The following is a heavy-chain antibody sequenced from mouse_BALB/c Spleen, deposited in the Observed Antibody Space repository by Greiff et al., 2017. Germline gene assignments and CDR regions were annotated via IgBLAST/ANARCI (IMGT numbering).Heavy chain of an antibody. CDR2: ISNGGGST. V-gene: IGHV5-12-2*01. CDR1: GFTFSSYT. CDR3: ARHEGGYYFDY. J-gene: IGHJ2*01. Sequence: EVQLQESGGGLVQPGGSLKLSCAASGFTFSSYTMSWVRQTPEKRLEWVAYISNGGGSTYYPDTVKGRFTISRDNAKNTLYLQMSSLKSEDTAMYYCARHEGGYYFDYWGQGTTLTVSS.